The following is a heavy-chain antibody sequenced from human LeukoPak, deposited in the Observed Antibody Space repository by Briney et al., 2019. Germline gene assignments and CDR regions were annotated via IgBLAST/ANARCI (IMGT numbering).Heavy chain of an antibody. D-gene: IGHD1-7*01. J-gene: IGHJ3*02. CDR2: IYYSGST. CDR3: ARDRTGLEITGTTSHAFDT. Sequence: PSETLSLTCTVSGGSISSGGYYWSWIRQHPGKGLEWIGYIYYSGSTYYNPSLKSRVTISVDTSKNQFSLKLSSVTAADTAVYYCARDRTGLEITGTTSHAFDTWGQGTMVTVSS. CDR1: GGSISSGGYY. V-gene: IGHV4-31*03.